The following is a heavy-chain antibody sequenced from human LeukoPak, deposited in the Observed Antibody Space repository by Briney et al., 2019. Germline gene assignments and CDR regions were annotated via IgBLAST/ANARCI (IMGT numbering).Heavy chain of an antibody. D-gene: IGHD4-23*01. CDR3: ARNYGGTRDSDY. Sequence: ASVKVSCKASGGTFSSYAISWVRQAPGQGLEWMGGIIPIFGTANYAQKFQGRVTITADESTSTAYMELSSLRSEDTAVYYCARNYGGTRDSDYWGQGTLVTVSS. CDR2: IIPIFGTA. V-gene: IGHV1-69*13. CDR1: GGTFSSYA. J-gene: IGHJ4*02.